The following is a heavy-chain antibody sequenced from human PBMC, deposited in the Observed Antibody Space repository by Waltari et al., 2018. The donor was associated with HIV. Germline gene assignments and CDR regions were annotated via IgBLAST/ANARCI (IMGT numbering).Heavy chain of an antibody. Sequence: EVHLLESGGGLVQPGGSLRLSCGASGFTFSNFAMSWVRQAPGGGLECVSCHNDGGFGTYYADSVKCRFPISRDNSKNTLFPEMNRLRAEDTAVYYCARLDFWLKYCFDYWGQGTLVTVSS. J-gene: IGHJ4*02. CDR2: HNDGGFGT. V-gene: IGHV3-23*01. D-gene: IGHD3-3*01. CDR1: GFTFSNFA. CDR3: ARLDFWLKYCFDY.